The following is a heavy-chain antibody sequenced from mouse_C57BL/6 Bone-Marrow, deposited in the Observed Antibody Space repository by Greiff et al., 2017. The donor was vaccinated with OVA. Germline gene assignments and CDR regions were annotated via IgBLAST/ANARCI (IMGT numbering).Heavy chain of an antibody. CDR1: GFTFSDYY. CDR2: ISNGGGST. J-gene: IGHJ4*01. V-gene: IGHV5-12*01. CDR3: ARQEGDGYYLYAMDD. D-gene: IGHD2-3*01. Sequence: EVQLVESGGGLVQPGGSLKLSCAASGFTFSDYYMYWVRQTPEKRLEWVAYISNGGGSTYYPATVKGRFTISRDNAKHTLYLQMSRLKSEDTAMYYCARQEGDGYYLYAMDDWGQGTSVTVSS.